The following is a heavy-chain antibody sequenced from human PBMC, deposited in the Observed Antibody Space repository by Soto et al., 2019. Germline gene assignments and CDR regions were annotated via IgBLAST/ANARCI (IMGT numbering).Heavy chain of an antibody. D-gene: IGHD1-26*01. CDR3: AKAPIEVGALWDYYGMDV. CDR1: GFTFDDYA. CDR2: ISWNSGSI. Sequence: GGSLRLSCAASGFTFDDYAMHWVRQAPGKGLEWVSGISWNSGSIGYADSVKGRFTISRDNAKNSLYLQMNSLRAEDTALYYCAKAPIEVGALWDYYGMDVWGQGTTVTVSS. J-gene: IGHJ6*02. V-gene: IGHV3-9*01.